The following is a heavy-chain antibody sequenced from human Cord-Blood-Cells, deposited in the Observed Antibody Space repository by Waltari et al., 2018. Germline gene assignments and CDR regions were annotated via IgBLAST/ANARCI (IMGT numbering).Heavy chain of an antibody. CDR1: GGTFSSYA. Sequence: QVQLVQSGAEVKKPGSSVKVSCKASGGTFSSYAISWVRQAPGQGLEWMGGIIPIFGTANYEQKFQGRVTITADESTSTAYMELSSLRSEDTAVYYCAAEASDIVVVPAPLDYWGQGTLVTVSS. J-gene: IGHJ4*02. V-gene: IGHV1-69*01. D-gene: IGHD2-2*01. CDR2: IIPIFGTA. CDR3: AAEASDIVVVPAPLDY.